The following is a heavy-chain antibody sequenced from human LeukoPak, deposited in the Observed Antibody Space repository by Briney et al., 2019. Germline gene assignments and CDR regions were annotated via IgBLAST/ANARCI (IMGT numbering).Heavy chain of an antibody. V-gene: IGHV3-30*02. CDR3: AKDGAARPPIYYYMDV. D-gene: IGHD6-6*01. Sequence: PGRSLRLSCAASGFTFSSYGMHWVRQAPGKGLEWVAFIRYDGSNKYYADSVKGRFTISRDNSKDTLYLQMNSLRAEDTAVYYCAKDGAARPPIYYYMDVWGKGTTVTVSS. CDR2: IRYDGSNK. CDR1: GFTFSSYG. J-gene: IGHJ6*03.